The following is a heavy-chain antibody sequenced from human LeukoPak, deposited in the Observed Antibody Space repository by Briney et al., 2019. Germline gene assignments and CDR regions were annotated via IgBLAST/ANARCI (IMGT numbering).Heavy chain of an antibody. CDR3: ARGTLYYDSSGYTWYFDL. V-gene: IGHV4-59*01. CDR2: IYYSGST. D-gene: IGHD3-22*01. Sequence: SETLSLTCTVSGGSISSYYWSWIRQPPGKGLEWIGYIYYSGSTNYNPSLKSRVTISVDTSKNQFSLKLSSVTAADTGVYYCARGTLYYDSSGYTWYFDLWGRGTLVTVSS. CDR1: GGSISSYY. J-gene: IGHJ2*01.